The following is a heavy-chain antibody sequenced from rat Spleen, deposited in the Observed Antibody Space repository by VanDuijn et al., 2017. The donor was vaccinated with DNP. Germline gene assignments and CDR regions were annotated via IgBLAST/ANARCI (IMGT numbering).Heavy chain of an antibody. CDR3: ARGSGTYYWYFDF. D-gene: IGHD5-1*01. J-gene: IGHJ1*01. V-gene: IGHV5-22*01. CDR1: GFTFSDYY. CDR2: ISYDGGST. Sequence: EVQLVESGGGLVQPGRSLKLSCTASGFTFSDYYMAWVRQAPTKGLEWVAYISYDGGSTNYGDSVKGRFTISRGNAKNTLYLQMSSLRSEDTATYYCARGSGTYYWYFDFWGPGTMVTVSS.